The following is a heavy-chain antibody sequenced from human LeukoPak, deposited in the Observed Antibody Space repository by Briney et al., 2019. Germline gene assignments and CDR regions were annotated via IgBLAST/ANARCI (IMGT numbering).Heavy chain of an antibody. V-gene: IGHV3-23*01. CDR1: GFTFSTYT. CDR2: ISGSGGYT. J-gene: IGHJ2*01. Sequence: EGSLRLSCAASGFTFSTYTVSWVRQPPGKGLEWVSAISGSGGYTYYADSVKGRFTLPRDNSKNTLYLQMNSLRAEDTAVYYCAKSSEDGDWYFDLWGRGTLVTVSS. CDR3: AKSSEDGDWYFDL. D-gene: IGHD4-17*01.